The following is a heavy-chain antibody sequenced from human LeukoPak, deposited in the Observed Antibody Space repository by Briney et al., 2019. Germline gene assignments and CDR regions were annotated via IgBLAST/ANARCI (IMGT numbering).Heavy chain of an antibody. D-gene: IGHD1-1*01. CDR2: ISAYNGNT. Sequence: ASVKVSCKASGYTFTTYGISWVRQAPGQGLEWMGWISAYNGNTNYAQKLQGRLTMTTDTSTSTAYMELRSLKSDDTAVYYCARGSNLSSTGTTNPWLWGQGTLVIVSS. V-gene: IGHV1-18*01. J-gene: IGHJ4*02. CDR3: ARGSNLSSTGTTNPWL. CDR1: GYTFTTYG.